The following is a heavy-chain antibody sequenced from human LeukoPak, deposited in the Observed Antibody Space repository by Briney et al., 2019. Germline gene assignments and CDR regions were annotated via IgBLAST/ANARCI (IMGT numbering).Heavy chain of an antibody. CDR3: AKGGSPSCYSSSGY. D-gene: IGHD2-2*01. CDR1: GFTFSSYS. J-gene: IGHJ4*02. V-gene: IGHV3-74*01. Sequence: GGSLRLSCAASGFTFSSYSMNWVRQAPGKGLVWVSRIKSDGSSTSYADSVKGRFTISRDNVKNTLYLQMNSLRGEDTAVYYCAKGGSPSCYSSSGYWGQGTLVTVSS. CDR2: IKSDGSST.